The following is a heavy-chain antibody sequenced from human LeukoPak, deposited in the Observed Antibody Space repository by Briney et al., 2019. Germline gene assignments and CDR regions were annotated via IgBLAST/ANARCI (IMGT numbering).Heavy chain of an antibody. D-gene: IGHD3-9*01. Sequence: ASVKVSCKASGYTFSRYGISWVRQAPGQGLEWMGWISAHNGNTNYAQEFQGRVAMTTDTSTSTAYMELRSLRSDDTAVYYCARQSMTGNERGDDAFDIWGQGTMVTVSS. CDR3: ARQSMTGNERGDDAFDI. V-gene: IGHV1-18*01. CDR2: ISAHNGNT. J-gene: IGHJ3*02. CDR1: GYTFSRYG.